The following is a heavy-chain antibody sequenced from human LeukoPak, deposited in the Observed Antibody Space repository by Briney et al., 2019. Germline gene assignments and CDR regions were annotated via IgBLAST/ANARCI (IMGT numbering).Heavy chain of an antibody. V-gene: IGHV3-7*05. CDR1: GFTFSSYW. Sequence: GGSLRLSCAASGFTFSSYWMTWVRRAPGKGLEWVANLNQDGSDKYYVDSVKGRFTISRDNAQNSLYLQMNSLRAEDTAVYYCAREGRLSYWGQGTLVTVSS. CDR3: AREGRLSY. CDR2: LNQDGSDK. J-gene: IGHJ4*02.